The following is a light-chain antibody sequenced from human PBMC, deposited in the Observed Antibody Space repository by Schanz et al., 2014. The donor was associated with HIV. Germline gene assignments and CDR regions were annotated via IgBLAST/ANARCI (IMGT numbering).Light chain of an antibody. Sequence: QSVLTQPPSVSGAPGQRVTISCTGSSSNMGTGFDVHWYQQLPGTAPKLLIYKNNQRPSGVPDRFSGSKSGTSASLAISGLRSEDEADYYCAAWDDSLDGRLFGGGTQLTVL. CDR2: KNN. J-gene: IGLJ2*01. V-gene: IGLV1-47*01. CDR3: AAWDDSLDGRL. CDR1: SSNMGTGFD.